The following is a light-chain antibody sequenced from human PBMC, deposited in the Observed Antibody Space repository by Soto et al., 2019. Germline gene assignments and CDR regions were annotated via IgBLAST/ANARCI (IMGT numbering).Light chain of an antibody. Sequence: QSVLTQPPSVSGPPGQRVTISCTGSSSNIGAGYDVHWYQQLPGTAPKLLSSGNSNRPSGVPDRFSGSKSGTSASLAITGLQAEDEADYYCQSYDSSLSGWVFGGGTKLTVL. CDR3: QSYDSSLSGWV. J-gene: IGLJ3*02. CDR1: SSNIGAGYD. V-gene: IGLV1-40*01. CDR2: GNS.